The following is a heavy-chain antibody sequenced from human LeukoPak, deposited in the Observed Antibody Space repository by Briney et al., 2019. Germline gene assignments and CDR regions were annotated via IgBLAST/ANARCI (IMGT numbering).Heavy chain of an antibody. CDR3: ARDPPWGMDV. Sequence: PGRSLRLSCAADGFTFSSYAMHWVRQAPGKGLEWVAVISYDGSNKYYADSGKGRFTISRDNSKNTLYLQMNRLRAADTAVYYCARDPPWGMDVWGQGTTVTVSS. CDR2: ISYDGSNK. V-gene: IGHV3-30-3*01. CDR1: GFTFSSYA. J-gene: IGHJ6*02.